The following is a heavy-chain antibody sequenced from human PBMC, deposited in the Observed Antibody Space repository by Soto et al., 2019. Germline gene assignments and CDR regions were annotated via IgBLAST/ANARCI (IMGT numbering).Heavy chain of an antibody. Sequence: ASVKVSCKASGYTFTTNDIDWVRQASGQGLEWMGWMKPSTGDSGYAQDFQGGITMTRDTATSTAYMELSSLRSEDTAVYYCARGGPAAGFDLWVQGTLLTVSS. V-gene: IGHV1-8*01. J-gene: IGHJ4*02. D-gene: IGHD2-2*01. CDR1: GYTFTTND. CDR3: ARGGPAAGFDL. CDR2: MKPSTGDS.